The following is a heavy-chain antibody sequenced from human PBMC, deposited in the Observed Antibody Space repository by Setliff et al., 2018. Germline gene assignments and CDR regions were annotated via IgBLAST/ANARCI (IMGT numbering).Heavy chain of an antibody. CDR2: IYLGGSP. Sequence: PSETLSLTCTVSGDSIDTDIWWSWVRQSSGKGLEWIGEIYLGGSPTYNPSLKSRVTISIYKSKNQLSLDLTSVTAADTAVYYCARNWHWGFDPWGRGALVTVSS. CDR3: ARNWHWGFDP. J-gene: IGHJ5*02. CDR1: GDSIDTDIW. V-gene: IGHV4-4*02. D-gene: IGHD1-7*01.